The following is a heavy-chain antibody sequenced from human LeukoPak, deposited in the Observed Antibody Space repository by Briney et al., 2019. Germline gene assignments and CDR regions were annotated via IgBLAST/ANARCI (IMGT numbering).Heavy chain of an antibody. CDR1: GFTFSSYG. CDR3: ASAQDYYYGMDV. J-gene: IGHJ6*02. V-gene: IGHV3-33*01. Sequence: GGSLRLSCAASGFTFSSYGMHWVRQAPGKGLEWVAVIWYDGSNKCYADSVKGRFTISRDNSKNTLYLQMNSLRAEDTAVYYCASAQDYYYGMDVWGQGTTVTVSS. CDR2: IWYDGSNK.